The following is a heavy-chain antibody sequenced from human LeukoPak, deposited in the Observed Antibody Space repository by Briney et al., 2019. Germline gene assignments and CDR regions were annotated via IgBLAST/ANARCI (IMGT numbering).Heavy chain of an antibody. CDR3: TTDIPLESIVGATTDFGLADY. J-gene: IGHJ4*02. D-gene: IGHD1-26*01. CDR2: IWYDGSNK. V-gene: IGHV3-33*01. Sequence: GGSLRLSCAASGFTFSSYGMHWVRQAPGKGLEWVAVIWYDGSNKYYADSVKGRFTISRDNSKNTLYLQMNSLRAEDTAVYYCTTDIPLESIVGATTDFGLADYWGQGTLVTVSS. CDR1: GFTFSSYG.